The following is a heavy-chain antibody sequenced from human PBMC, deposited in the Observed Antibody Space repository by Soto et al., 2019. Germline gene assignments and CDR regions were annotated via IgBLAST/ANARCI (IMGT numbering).Heavy chain of an antibody. CDR1: GGSISSYY. J-gene: IGHJ5*02. CDR3: ARFPTNWFDP. CDR2: IYYSGST. V-gene: IGHV4-59*01. Sequence: KASETLSLTCTVSGGSISSYYWSWIRQPPGKGLEWIGHIYYSGSTNYNPSLKSRVTISVDTSKNQFSLKLSSVTAADTAVYYCARFPTNWFDPWGQGTLVTVSS.